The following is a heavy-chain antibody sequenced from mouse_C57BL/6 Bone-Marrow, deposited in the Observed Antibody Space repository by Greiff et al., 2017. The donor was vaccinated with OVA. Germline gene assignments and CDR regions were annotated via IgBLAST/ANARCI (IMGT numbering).Heavy chain of an antibody. CDR2: IYPRSGNT. V-gene: IGHV1-81*01. Sequence: QVQLQQSGAELARPGASVKLSCKASGYTFTSYGISWVKQRTGQGLEWIGEIYPRSGNTYYNEKFKGKATLTADKSSSTAYMELRSLTSEDSAVYFCARRFTTVVANYFDDWGQGTTLTVSS. CDR1: GYTFTSYG. D-gene: IGHD1-1*01. J-gene: IGHJ2*01. CDR3: ARRFTTVVANYFDD.